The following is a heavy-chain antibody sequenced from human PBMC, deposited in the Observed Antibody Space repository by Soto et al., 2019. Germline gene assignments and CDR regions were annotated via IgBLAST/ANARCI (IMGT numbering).Heavy chain of an antibody. V-gene: IGHV3-48*02. CDR2: ISSSSSTI. Sequence: EVQLVESGGGLVQPGGSLRLSCAASGFTFSSYSMNWVRQAPGKGLEWVSYISSSSSTIYYADSVKGRFTISRDNAKNTLYLQMNSRRDEDTAVYYCARVISSSWYGYYYGMDVWGQGPTVTVSS. D-gene: IGHD6-13*01. J-gene: IGHJ6*02. CDR1: GFTFSSYS. CDR3: ARVISSSWYGYYYGMDV.